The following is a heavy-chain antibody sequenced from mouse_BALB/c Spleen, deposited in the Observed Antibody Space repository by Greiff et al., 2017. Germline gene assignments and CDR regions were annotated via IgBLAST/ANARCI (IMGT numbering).Heavy chain of an antibody. V-gene: IGHV5-4*02. CDR2: ISDGGSYT. D-gene: IGHD4-1*01. J-gene: IGHJ1*01. CDR1: GFTFSDYY. CDR3: ARGDWDKYFDV. Sequence: EVQVVESGGGLVKPGGSLKLSCAASGFTFSDYYMYWVRQTPEKRLEWVATISDGGSYTYYPDSVKGRFTISRDNAKNNLYLQMSSLKSEDTAMYYCARGDWDKYFDVWGAGTTVTVSS.